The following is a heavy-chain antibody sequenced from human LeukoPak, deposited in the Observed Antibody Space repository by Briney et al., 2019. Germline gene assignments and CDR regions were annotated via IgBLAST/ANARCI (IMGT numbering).Heavy chain of an antibody. J-gene: IGHJ4*02. CDR2: IYPGDSDS. CDR3: ARQSSSWPGYFDY. V-gene: IGHV5-51*01. D-gene: IGHD6-13*01. CDR1: GYSFTNYW. Sequence: GESLKISCKGSGYSFTNYWIGWVRQMPGKGLEWMGIIYPGDSDSRYSPSFQGQVTISVDKSISTAYLQCSSLKASDTAMYYCARQSSSWPGYFDYWGQGSLVTVSS.